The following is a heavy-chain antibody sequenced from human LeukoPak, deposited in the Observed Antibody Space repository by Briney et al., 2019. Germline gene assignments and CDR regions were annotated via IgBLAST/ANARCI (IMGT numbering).Heavy chain of an antibody. D-gene: IGHD3-16*01. Sequence: SETLSLTCTVSGGSISSSSYYWGWIRQPPGTGLEWIGSIYYSGSTYYNPSLKSRVTISVDTSKNQFSLKLSSVTAADTAVYYCASYFIYDYVWGRGEYYFDYWGQGTLVTVSS. CDR2: IYYSGST. CDR1: GGSISSSSYY. J-gene: IGHJ4*02. CDR3: ASYFIYDYVWGRGEYYFDY. V-gene: IGHV4-39*07.